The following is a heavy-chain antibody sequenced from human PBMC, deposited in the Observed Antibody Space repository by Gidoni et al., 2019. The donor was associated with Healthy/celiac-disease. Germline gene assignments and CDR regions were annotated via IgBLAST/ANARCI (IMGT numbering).Heavy chain of an antibody. Sequence: QVQLQESGPGLVKPSETLSLTCTVSGGSISSYYWSWIRQPPGKGLEWIGYIYYSGSTNYNPSLKCRVTISVDTSKNQFSLKLSSVTAADTAVYYCARDTTPSYLWGRGTLVTVSS. CDR3: ARDTTPSYL. J-gene: IGHJ2*01. D-gene: IGHD2-15*01. CDR1: GGSISSYY. V-gene: IGHV4-59*01. CDR2: IYYSGST.